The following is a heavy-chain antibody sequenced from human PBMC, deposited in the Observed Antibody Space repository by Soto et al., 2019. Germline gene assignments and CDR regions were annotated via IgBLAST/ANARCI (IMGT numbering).Heavy chain of an antibody. V-gene: IGHV1-18*01. CDR2: ISAYNGNT. CDR1: GYTFTRYG. D-gene: IGHD2-2*01. Sequence: GASGKVSCKASGYTFTRYGISWVRQAPGRGLEWMGWISAYNGNTNYAQKLQGRVTMTTDTSTSTAYMELRSLRSDDTAVYYCARVVRYCSSTSCYDSPTYSNYKPPPGWFDPWGQGTLVTVSS. CDR3: ARVVRYCSSTSCYDSPTYSNYKPPPGWFDP. J-gene: IGHJ5*02.